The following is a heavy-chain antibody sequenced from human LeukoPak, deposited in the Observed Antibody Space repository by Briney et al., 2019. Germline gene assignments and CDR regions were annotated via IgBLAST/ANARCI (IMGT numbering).Heavy chain of an antibody. J-gene: IGHJ4*02. CDR3: ARDFYDSSGYP. CDR1: GYPFTSYG. Sequence: ASVKLSCKPSGYPFTSYGISWGRQAPGQRLEWRGWISAYNGNTNYAQKLQGRVTMTTDTSTSTAYMELRTLRSDDTAVYYCARDFYDSSGYPWGQGTLVSVSS. CDR2: ISAYNGNT. D-gene: IGHD3-22*01. V-gene: IGHV1-18*01.